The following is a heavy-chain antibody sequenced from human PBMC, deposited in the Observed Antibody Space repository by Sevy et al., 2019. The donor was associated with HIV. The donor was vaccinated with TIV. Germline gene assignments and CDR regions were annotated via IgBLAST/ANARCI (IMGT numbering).Heavy chain of an antibody. V-gene: IGHV3-30*02. CDR2: IRYDGSSQ. Sequence: GGSLRLSCAASGFTFSSYGMHWVRQAPGKGLEWVAFIRYDGSSQYYAESVKGRFTILRDNTKNTLYLQMNSLRRDDTAVYYCAKNTAAVGVGGFDYWGQGALVTVSS. D-gene: IGHD2-8*02. CDR3: AKNTAAVGVGGFDY. J-gene: IGHJ4*02. CDR1: GFTFSSYG.